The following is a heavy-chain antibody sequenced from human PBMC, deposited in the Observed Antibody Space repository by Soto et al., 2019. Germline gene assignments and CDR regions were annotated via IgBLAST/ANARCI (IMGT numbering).Heavy chain of an antibody. V-gene: IGHV3-23*01. J-gene: IGHJ4*02. CDR3: AKNPGYYYDSTGYHFAY. CDR1: EFTFSNYA. Sequence: GGSLRLSCAASEFTFSNYAMSWVRQAPGKGLEWVSAISYGGGTTYYADSVKGRFTISRDNSKNTLYLQMNSLRAEDTAVYYCAKNPGYYYDSTGYHFAYWGQGTLVTVSS. CDR2: ISYGGGTT. D-gene: IGHD3-22*01.